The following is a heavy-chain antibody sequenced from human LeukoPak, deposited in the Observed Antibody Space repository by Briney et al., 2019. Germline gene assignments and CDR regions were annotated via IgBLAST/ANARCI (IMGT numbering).Heavy chain of an antibody. D-gene: IGHD2-8*01. Sequence: SETQSLTCAVYGGSFSGYYWSWLRQPPGKGLEWIGEINHSGSTNYNPSLKSRDTISVDTSKNQFSLKLSSVTAADTAVYYCARVRRCTNGVCYTCDYWGQGTLVTVSS. CDR3: ARVRRCTNGVCYTCDY. CDR1: GGSFSGYY. CDR2: INHSGST. V-gene: IGHV4-34*01. J-gene: IGHJ4*02.